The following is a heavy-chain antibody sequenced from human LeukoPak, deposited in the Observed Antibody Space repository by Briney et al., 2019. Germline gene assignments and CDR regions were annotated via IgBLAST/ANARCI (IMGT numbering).Heavy chain of an antibody. V-gene: IGHV3-7*01. J-gene: IGHJ6*03. CDR3: ARGSIEVGGYDFYYYYYYMDV. D-gene: IGHD5-12*01. CDR2: IKQDGSEK. CDR1: GFTFSSYW. Sequence: PGGSLRLSCAASGFTFSSYWMSWVRQAPGKGLEWVANIKQDGSEKYYVDSVKGRFTISRDNAKNSLYLQMNSLRAEDTAVYYCARGSIEVGGYDFYYYYYYMDVWGKGTTVTVSS.